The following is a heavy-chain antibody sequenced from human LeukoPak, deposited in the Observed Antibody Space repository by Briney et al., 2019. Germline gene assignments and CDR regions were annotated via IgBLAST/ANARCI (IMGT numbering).Heavy chain of an antibody. CDR2: IYPGDSDT. D-gene: IGHD4-17*01. J-gene: IGHJ3*02. Sequence: GESLKISCKGSGYSFTNYWIGWVRQMPGKGLEWMGIIYPGDSDTRYSPSFQGQVTISADKSISTAYLQWSSLKASDTGMYYCASKLREEAFGIWGQGTMVTVSS. V-gene: IGHV5-51*01. CDR1: GYSFTNYW. CDR3: ASKLREEAFGI.